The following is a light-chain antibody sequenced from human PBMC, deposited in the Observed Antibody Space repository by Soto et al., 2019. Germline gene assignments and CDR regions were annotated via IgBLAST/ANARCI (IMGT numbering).Light chain of an antibody. V-gene: IGKV3-20*01. CDR1: QSVSSTF. CDR3: QQYGSSPWT. J-gene: IGKJ1*01. CDR2: GAS. Sequence: EIVLTQSPGTLSLYPGERATLSCRASQSVSSTFFAWYQQKPGQPPRLLIYGASTRATGIPDRFSGSGSGTDFSLTISRLEPEDVAMYYCQQYGSSPWTFGQGTKVEMK.